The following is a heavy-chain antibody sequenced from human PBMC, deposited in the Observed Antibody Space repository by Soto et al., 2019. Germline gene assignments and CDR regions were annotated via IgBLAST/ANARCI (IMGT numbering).Heavy chain of an antibody. CDR1: GYTFRNYA. CDR3: ARGQLVVVVTAKPFDY. V-gene: IGHV1-3*01. CDR2: INGGNGNT. D-gene: IGHD2-21*02. J-gene: IGHJ4*02. Sequence: ASVKVSCKANGYTFRNYAMHWVRQAPGQGREWMGWINGGNGNTKYSQKFQGRVTITRDTSASTAYMELSSLRSEDTAVYYCARGQLVVVVTAKPFDYWGQGTLVTVSS.